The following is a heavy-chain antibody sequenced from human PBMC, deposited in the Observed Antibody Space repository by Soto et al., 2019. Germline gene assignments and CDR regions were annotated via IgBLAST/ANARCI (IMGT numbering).Heavy chain of an antibody. D-gene: IGHD3-16*01. CDR1: GDSVSSVGFH. J-gene: IGHJ4*02. CDR2: IYTRGST. Sequence: HVQLQESGPGLLKPSETLSLTCTVSGDSVSSVGFHCAWLRRPPGQGLEWIGYIYTRGSTYYRPSLESPIHMSLDATRNHYSLRLTSLTAEYPSVYFCVRTPVGLDKIMYLDYWGQGKLVNVAS. V-gene: IGHV4-30-4*01. CDR3: VRTPVGLDKIMYLDY.